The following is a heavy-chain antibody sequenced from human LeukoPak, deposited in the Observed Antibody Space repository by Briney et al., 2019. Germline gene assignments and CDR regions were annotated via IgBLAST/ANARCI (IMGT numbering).Heavy chain of an antibody. V-gene: IGHV3-30*04. D-gene: IGHD1-26*01. CDR1: GFTFSSYA. J-gene: IGHJ4*02. CDR3: AKGGYYVAFLLDY. CDR2: ISYDGSNK. Sequence: GGSLRLSCAASGFTFSSYAMHWVRQAPGKGLEWVAVISYDGSNKYYADSVKGRFTISRDNSKNTLYLQMKSLKAEDTAVYYCAKGGYYVAFLLDYWGQGTLVTVSS.